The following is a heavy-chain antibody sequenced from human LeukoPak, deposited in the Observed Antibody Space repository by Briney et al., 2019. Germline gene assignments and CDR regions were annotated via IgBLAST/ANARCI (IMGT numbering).Heavy chain of an antibody. CDR3: ARSSGWWSLDY. CDR2: FDTGFGT. V-gene: IGHV3-23*01. D-gene: IGHD6-19*01. Sequence: GGSLRLSCAASGFTFSTDSLHWVRQAPGRGLEWVSAFDTGFGTYYTDSLKGRFTISRDNSKNTLFLQMNSLRAEDTAVYYCARSSGWWSLDYWGQGTLVTVSS. CDR1: GFTFSTDS. J-gene: IGHJ4*02.